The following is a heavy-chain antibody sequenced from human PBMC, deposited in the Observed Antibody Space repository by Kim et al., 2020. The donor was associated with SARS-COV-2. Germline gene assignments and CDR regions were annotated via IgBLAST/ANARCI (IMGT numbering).Heavy chain of an antibody. D-gene: IGHD5-12*01. J-gene: IGHJ4*01. V-gene: IGHV3-15*01. CDR3: ATDQGNSSSFYSFDY. CDR2: IKSIRDGGAA. Sequence: GSLRLSCAASGFTLSKTWMTWVRQAPGKGLESVARIKSIRDGGAAFYAAPVKDRFTISRSDSENTLYLQMNSLTTEDTAVYYCATDQGNSSSFYSFDYW. CDR1: GFTLSKTW.